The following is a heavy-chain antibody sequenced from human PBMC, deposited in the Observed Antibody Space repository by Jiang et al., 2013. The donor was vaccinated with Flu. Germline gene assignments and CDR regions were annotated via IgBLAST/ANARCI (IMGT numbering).Heavy chain of an antibody. CDR1: GYIFTDYY. V-gene: IGHV1-46*01. Sequence: KVSCKASGYIFTDYYMHWVRQAPGQGLEWMGTINPSGGSTRYAQKFQGRLTVTRDTSTSTVYMELSSLRSEDTAVYYCASRGGSSSSYAFDIWGQGTMVTVSS. CDR2: INPSGGST. CDR3: ASRGGSSSSYAFDI. J-gene: IGHJ3*02. D-gene: IGHD1-26*01.